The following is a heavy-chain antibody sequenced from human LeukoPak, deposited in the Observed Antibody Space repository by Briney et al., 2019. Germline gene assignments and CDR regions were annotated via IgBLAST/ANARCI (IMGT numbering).Heavy chain of an antibody. CDR1: GFTFSSNY. J-gene: IGHJ4*02. V-gene: IGHV3-53*01. CDR3: ARGAPGYCSGGSCYTPLDY. CDR2: IYSGGST. D-gene: IGHD2-15*01. Sequence: GGSLRLSCATSGFTFSSNYMSWVRQAPGKGLEWVSVIYSGGSTYYADSVKGRFTISRDNAKNSMYLQMNSLRAEDTAVYYCARGAPGYCSGGSCYTPLDYWGQGILVTVSS.